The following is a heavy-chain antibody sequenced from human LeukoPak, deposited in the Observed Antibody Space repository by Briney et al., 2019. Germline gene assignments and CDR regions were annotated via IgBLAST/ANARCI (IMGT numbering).Heavy chain of an antibody. CDR3: ATYFLDTSARD. V-gene: IGHV1-2*02. J-gene: IGHJ4*02. CDR1: GYTFTGYY. CDR2: INPNSGGT. Sequence: ASVKVSCKASGYTFTGYYMLWLRQAPGQGLDWMGWINPNSGGTNYAQKFQGRVTMNSDTSISTGYMELSSLRSDDTAVYYCATYFLDTSARDWGQGTLVTVSS. D-gene: IGHD3-22*01.